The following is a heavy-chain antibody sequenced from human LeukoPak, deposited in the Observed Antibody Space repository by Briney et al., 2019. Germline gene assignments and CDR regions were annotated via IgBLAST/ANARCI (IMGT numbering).Heavy chain of an antibody. Sequence: GTSLRLSCAASGFTFSSYAMHWIRQAPGKGLEWVSYISSSSSYTNYADSVKGRFTISRDNAKNSLYLRMNSLRAEDTAVYYCARESYHYYDSSGYYYGNYYYYGMDVWGQGTTVTVSS. CDR2: ISSSSSYT. D-gene: IGHD3-22*01. J-gene: IGHJ6*02. CDR3: ARESYHYYDSSGYYYGNYYYYGMDV. V-gene: IGHV3-21*01. CDR1: GFTFSSYA.